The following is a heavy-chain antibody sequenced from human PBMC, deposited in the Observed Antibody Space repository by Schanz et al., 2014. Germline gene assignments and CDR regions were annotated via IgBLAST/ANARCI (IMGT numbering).Heavy chain of an antibody. CDR1: GFTFSRYW. CDR3: ARVLGGDEGLDQ. V-gene: IGHV3-7*01. Sequence: EVQLVESGGGLVQPGGSLRLCCVASGFTFSRYWMTWVRQAPGKGLEWVANIKQDGSAKNYVDSVKGRFTISRDNPKNSLCLQMNILIAEDTAIYYCARVLGGDEGLDQWGQGTLVTVSS. J-gene: IGHJ4*02. CDR2: IKQDGSAK. D-gene: IGHD4-17*01.